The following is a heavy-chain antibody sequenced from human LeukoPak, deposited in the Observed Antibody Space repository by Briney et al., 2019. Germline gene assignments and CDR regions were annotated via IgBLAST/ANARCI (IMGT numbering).Heavy chain of an antibody. Sequence: GGSLRLSCAASGFTLTSYWMHWVRQAPGKGLVWVSRINTDGSTTTYADSVKGRFTISRDNAKNTLSLQMNSLRAEDTAVYYCARVPYHGNSLVDWGQGTLVTVSS. D-gene: IGHD2-8*02. CDR3: ARVPYHGNSLVD. V-gene: IGHV3-74*01. CDR1: GFTLTSYW. CDR2: INTDGSTT. J-gene: IGHJ4*02.